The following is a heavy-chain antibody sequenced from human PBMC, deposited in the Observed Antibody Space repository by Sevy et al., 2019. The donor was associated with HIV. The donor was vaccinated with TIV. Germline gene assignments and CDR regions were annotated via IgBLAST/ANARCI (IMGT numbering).Heavy chain of an antibody. D-gene: IGHD3-3*01. CDR2: IYYSGST. J-gene: IGHJ3*02. Sequence: SETLSLTCTVSGGSVSSGGYYWSWIRQPPGKGLEWIGYIYYSGSTNYYPSLKSRVTISVDTSKNQFSLKLSSVTAADTAVYYCAREWVTIFGVVTHDAFDIWGQGTMVTVSS. CDR3: AREWVTIFGVVTHDAFDI. V-gene: IGHV4-61*08. CDR1: GGSVSSGGYY.